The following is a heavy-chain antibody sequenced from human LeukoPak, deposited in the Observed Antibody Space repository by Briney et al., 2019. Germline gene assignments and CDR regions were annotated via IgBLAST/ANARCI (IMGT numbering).Heavy chain of an antibody. CDR1: GFTFSSYW. CDR3: AREPITETYYYDSSGYYYEAFDI. D-gene: IGHD3-22*01. CDR2: IKQDGSEK. Sequence: PGGSLRPSCAASGFTFSSYWMSWVRQAPGKGLEWVANIKQDGSEKYYVDSVKGRFTISRDNAKNSLYLQMNSLRAEDTAVYYCAREPITETYYYDSSGYYYEAFDIWGQGTMVTVSS. V-gene: IGHV3-7*01. J-gene: IGHJ3*02.